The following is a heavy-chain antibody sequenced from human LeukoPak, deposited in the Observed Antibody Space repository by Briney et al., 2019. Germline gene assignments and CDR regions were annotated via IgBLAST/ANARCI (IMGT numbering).Heavy chain of an antibody. D-gene: IGHD2-2*01. CDR2: IYYSGAT. V-gene: IGHV4-38-2*01. J-gene: IGHJ5*02. CDR1: GFSISSDSY. CDR3: AKFGSTSGRGFDP. Sequence: PSETLSLTCAVFGFSISSDSYWGWIRQPPGKGLEWIGTIYYSGATYYSPSLKSRVTISLDTSKNHFSLRLTSVTAADTAVYYCAKFGSTSGRGFDPWGQGTLVTVSS.